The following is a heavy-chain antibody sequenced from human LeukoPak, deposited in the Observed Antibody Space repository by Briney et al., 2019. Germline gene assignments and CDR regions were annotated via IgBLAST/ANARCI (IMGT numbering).Heavy chain of an antibody. Sequence: GRSRRLSCAASGFTFSSHGMHWVRQAPGKGLEWVAVIWYDGSNKYYADSVKGRFTISRDNSKNTLYLQMNSLRAEDTAIYYCARDPGGSGYSFDSWGQGTLVTVSS. CDR3: ARDPGGSGYSFDS. D-gene: IGHD6-19*01. J-gene: IGHJ4*02. CDR2: IWYDGSNK. CDR1: GFTFSSHG. V-gene: IGHV3-33*01.